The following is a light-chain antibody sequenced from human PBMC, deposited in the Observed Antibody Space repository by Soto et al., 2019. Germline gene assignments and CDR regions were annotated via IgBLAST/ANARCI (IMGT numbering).Light chain of an antibody. V-gene: IGLV2-14*01. CDR1: SSDVGGYNY. CDR3: GSYRITTAV. CDR2: DVT. Sequence: QSVLTQPASVSGSPGQSITISCTGTSSDVGGYNYVSWYQQYPGKAPKLMIYDVTNRPSGVSNRFSGSKSGNTASLTISVLQAEDEADYYCGSYRITTAVFGTGTKGTVL. J-gene: IGLJ1*01.